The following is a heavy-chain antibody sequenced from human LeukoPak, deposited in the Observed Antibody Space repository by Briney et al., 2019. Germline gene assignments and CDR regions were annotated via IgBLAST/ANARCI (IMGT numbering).Heavy chain of an antibody. Sequence: PGGSLRLSCAASGFTFSSYGMHWVRRAPGKGLEWVAVIWYDGSNENYADSVKGRFTISRDNSKNTLYLQMNSLRVEDTAVYYCAKSGVRAVADTNAFDIWGQGTMVTVSS. J-gene: IGHJ3*02. CDR2: IWYDGSNE. V-gene: IGHV3-33*03. CDR1: GFTFSSYG. CDR3: AKSGVRAVADTNAFDI. D-gene: IGHD6-13*01.